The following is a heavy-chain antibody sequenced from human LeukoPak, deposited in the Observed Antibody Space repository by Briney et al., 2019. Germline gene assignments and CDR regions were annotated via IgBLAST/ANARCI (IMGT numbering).Heavy chain of an antibody. D-gene: IGHD2-2*01. Sequence: ASVKVSRKASGYTFTDYYMHWVRQAPGQEVEWMGWINPNDGDTNYAQKFQGRVTMTRDTSISTAHMEVSRLRSDDTAVYYCARANFLYCSSSTCLFDYWGQGTLVTVSS. CDR1: GYTFTDYY. V-gene: IGHV1-2*02. CDR3: ARANFLYCSSSTCLFDY. CDR2: INPNDGDT. J-gene: IGHJ4*02.